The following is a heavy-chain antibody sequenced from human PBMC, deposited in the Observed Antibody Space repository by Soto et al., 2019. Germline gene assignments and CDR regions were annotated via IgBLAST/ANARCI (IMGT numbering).Heavy chain of an antibody. Sequence: QMQLVQSGPEVKKPGTSVKVSCKASGFTFTSSAVQWVRQARGQRLEWIGWIVVGSGNTNYAQKFHERVTITRDMSTSTAYMELSSLRSEDTAVYYCAAEVSHYYYGMDVWGQGTTVTVSS. CDR3: AAEVSHYYYGMDV. CDR2: IVVGSGNT. CDR1: GFTFTSSA. V-gene: IGHV1-58*01. J-gene: IGHJ6*02.